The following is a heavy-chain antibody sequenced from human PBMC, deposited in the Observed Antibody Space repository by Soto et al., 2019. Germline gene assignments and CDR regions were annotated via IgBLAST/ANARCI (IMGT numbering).Heavy chain of an antibody. V-gene: IGHV4-39*01. D-gene: IGHD3-22*01. J-gene: IGHJ3*02. CDR1: GGSISSSSYY. CDR3: ARHYYYDSSGYYRGNAFEI. CDR2: IYYSGSP. Sequence: QLQLQESGPGLVKPSETLSLTCTVSGGSISSSSYYWGWIRQPPGKGLEWIGSIYYSGSPYYNPSVESRGTISVDTSKNQCSLKLSSVTAADTAVYYCARHYYYDSSGYYRGNAFEIWGQGTMVTVSS.